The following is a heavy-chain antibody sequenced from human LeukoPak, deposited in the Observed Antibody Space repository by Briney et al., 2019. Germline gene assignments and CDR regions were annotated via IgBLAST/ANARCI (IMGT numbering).Heavy chain of an antibody. CDR3: AREFTNVVVPAAADFDY. CDR2: IYYSGST. CDR1: GGSISSYY. Sequence: SETLSLTCTVSGGSISSYYWSWIRQPPGKGLEWIGYIYYSGSTNYNPSLKSRVTISVDTSKNQFSLKLSSVTAADTAVYYCAREFTNVVVPAAADFDYWGQGTLVTVSS. D-gene: IGHD2-2*01. V-gene: IGHV4-59*12. J-gene: IGHJ4*02.